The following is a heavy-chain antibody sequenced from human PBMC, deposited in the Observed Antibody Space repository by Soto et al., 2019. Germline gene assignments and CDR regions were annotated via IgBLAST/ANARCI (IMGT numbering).Heavy chain of an antibody. V-gene: IGHV4-31*02. Sequence: QVQLQESGPGLVKPSQTLSITCTVSGGSISSGGYYWSWIRQHPGKGLEWIGYIYYSGTTYYNPSLESRVTVSLDTSKNQFSLKMNSVTVADTAVYYCARRTPVPGLFDSWGQGTLVTVSS. CDR1: GGSISSGGYY. CDR2: IYYSGTT. D-gene: IGHD6-19*01. J-gene: IGHJ4*02. CDR3: ARRTPVPGLFDS.